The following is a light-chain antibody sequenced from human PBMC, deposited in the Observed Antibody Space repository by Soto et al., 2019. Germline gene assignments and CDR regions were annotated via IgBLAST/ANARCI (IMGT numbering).Light chain of an antibody. CDR2: SNN. Sequence: QSVLNHPPSGSGSPRQRVSISCSESSSSIGSNTVNWYQQLPGKAPKLLIYSNNQRPSGVPDRFSGSKSGTSASLAISGLQSEDEADYYCAAWDDSLNGPVFGTGTKVTVL. V-gene: IGLV1-44*01. CDR3: AAWDDSLNGPV. J-gene: IGLJ1*01. CDR1: SSSIGSNT.